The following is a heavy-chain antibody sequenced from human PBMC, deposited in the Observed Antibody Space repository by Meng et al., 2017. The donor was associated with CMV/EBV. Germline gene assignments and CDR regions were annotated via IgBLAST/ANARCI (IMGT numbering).Heavy chain of an antibody. V-gene: IGHV1-8*01. D-gene: IGHD2-2*01. Sequence: SVTVPRKASGYTLTSHDINWVRPATGQGLEWMGWMNPNSGNTGYAQKLQGRVTMTSNTSISTAYMELSSLRSEDTAVYYCARRRAAAISNWFDPWGQGTLVTVSS. CDR1: GYTLTSHD. CDR3: ARRRAAAISNWFDP. CDR2: MNPNSGNT. J-gene: IGHJ5*02.